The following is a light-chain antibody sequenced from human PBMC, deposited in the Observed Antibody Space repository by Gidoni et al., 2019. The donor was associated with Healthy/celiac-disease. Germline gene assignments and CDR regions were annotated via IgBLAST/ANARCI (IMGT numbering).Light chain of an antibody. Sequence: DIVMTQSPDSLAVSLGERATINNKNYLAWYQQKPGQSPKLLIYWASTRESGVPDRFSGSGSGTDFTLTISSLQAEDVAVYYCQQYYSTLTFGPGTKVDIK. J-gene: IGKJ3*01. V-gene: IGKV4-1*01. CDR3: QQYYSTLT. CDR2: WAS. CDR1: KNY.